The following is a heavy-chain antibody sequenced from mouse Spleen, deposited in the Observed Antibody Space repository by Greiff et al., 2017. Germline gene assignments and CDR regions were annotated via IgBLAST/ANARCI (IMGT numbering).Heavy chain of an antibody. CDR3: ASYYDYDEYWYFDV. J-gene: IGHJ1*01. Sequence: QVQLQQSGPGLVQPSQSLSITCTVSGFSLTSYGVHWVRQSPGKGLEWLGVIWSGGSTDYNAAFISRLSISKDNSKSQVFFKMNSLQADDTAIYYCASYYDYDEYWYFDVWGAGTTVTVSS. CDR1: GFSLTSYG. D-gene: IGHD2-4*01. CDR2: IWSGGST. V-gene: IGHV2-2*01.